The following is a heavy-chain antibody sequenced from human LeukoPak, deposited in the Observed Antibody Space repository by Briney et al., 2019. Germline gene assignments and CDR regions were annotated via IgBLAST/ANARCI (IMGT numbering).Heavy chain of an antibody. J-gene: IGHJ4*02. V-gene: IGHV4-39*01. CDR3: ARPGTWGSLDY. CDR1: GGSISGTKYY. D-gene: IGHD1-14*01. CDR2: IYYSRST. Sequence: SETLSLTCTVSGGSISGTKYYWGWIRQPPGKGLEWIGTIYYSRSTYYNPSLRSRVTISLDTSKNQFSLKLSSVTAADTAVYYCARPGTWGSLDYWGQGTLVTVSS.